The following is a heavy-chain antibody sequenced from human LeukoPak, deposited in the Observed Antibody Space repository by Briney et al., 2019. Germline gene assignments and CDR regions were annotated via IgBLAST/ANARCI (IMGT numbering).Heavy chain of an antibody. V-gene: IGHV4-59*01. CDR3: ARVRRVFKRNLGRSTEYYSYYYMDV. D-gene: IGHD1-14*01. J-gene: IGHJ6*03. Sequence: SETLSLTCTVSGGSISSYYWSWIRQPPGRGLEWIGYIYYSGSTGHNPSLKSRVTISVDTSKNQFSLKLSSVTAADTAVYYCARVRRVFKRNLGRSTEYYSYYYMDVWGKGTTVTVSS. CDR2: IYYSGST. CDR1: GGSISSYY.